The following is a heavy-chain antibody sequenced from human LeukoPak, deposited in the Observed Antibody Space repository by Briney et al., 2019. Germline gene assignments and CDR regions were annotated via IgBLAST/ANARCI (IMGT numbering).Heavy chain of an antibody. V-gene: IGHV4-39*07. Sequence: PSETLSLTCSVSGGSLSGSRFHWGWVRQSPGKGLEWLGSLYSGRSTYQNPSLSSRVTISEDTSKNQFSLKLTSVTAADTAVYYCARGTPVAGNEYFQHWGQGSLVIVSS. CDR2: LYSGRST. D-gene: IGHD6-19*01. CDR3: ARGTPVAGNEYFQH. J-gene: IGHJ1*01. CDR1: GGSLSGSRFH.